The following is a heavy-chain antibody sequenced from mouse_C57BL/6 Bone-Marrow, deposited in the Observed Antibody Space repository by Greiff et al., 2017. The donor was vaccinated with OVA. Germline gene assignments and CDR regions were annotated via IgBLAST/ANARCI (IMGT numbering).Heavy chain of an antibody. J-gene: IGHJ2*01. CDR1: GYTFTSYW. CDR2: INPSSGYP. V-gene: IGHV1-7*01. Sequence: VKVVESGAELAKPGASVKLSCKASGYTFTSYWMHWVKQRPGQGLEWIGYINPSSGYPKYNQKFKDKATLTADKSSSTAYMQRSSLTYEDSAVYYCARISPLYYYGSSYGYWGQGTTLTVSS. D-gene: IGHD1-1*01. CDR3: ARISPLYYYGSSYGY.